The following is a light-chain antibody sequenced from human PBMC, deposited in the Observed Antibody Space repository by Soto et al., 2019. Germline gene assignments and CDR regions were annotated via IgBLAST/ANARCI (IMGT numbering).Light chain of an antibody. V-gene: IGLV2-14*01. CDR2: DVS. CDR1: SSDVGGYNY. Sequence: QSALTQPASVSGSPGQSITISCTGTSSDVGGYNYVSWYQQHPGKAPKLMMYDVSNRPSGVSNRFSGSKSGNTASLTISGLQAEDEADYYCSSYTSSSTYYVFGPGTKVTVL. CDR3: SSYTSSSTYYV. J-gene: IGLJ1*01.